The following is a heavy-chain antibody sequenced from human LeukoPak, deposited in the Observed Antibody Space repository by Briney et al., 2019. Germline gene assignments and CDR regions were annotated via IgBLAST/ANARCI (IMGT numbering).Heavy chain of an antibody. D-gene: IGHD3-22*01. V-gene: IGHV3-20*03. CDR1: GFTFXDYG. CDR2: INWNGGST. Sequence: AXGFTFXDYGXXWVRQAPGKGVXXXXGINWNGGSTDYAASVRGGFTISRDKAKKSLHMQMNSLRAEDTALYYCARADSTGYFLGHFDYWGQGTLVTVSS. J-gene: IGHJ4*02. CDR3: ARADSTGYFLGHFDY.